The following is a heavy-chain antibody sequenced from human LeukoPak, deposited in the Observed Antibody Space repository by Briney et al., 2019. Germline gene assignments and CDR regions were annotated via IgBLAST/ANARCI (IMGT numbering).Heavy chain of an antibody. CDR2: ITRGSIYT. D-gene: IGHD1-26*01. CDR3: ARELREHGVFDI. Sequence: GGSLRLSCAASGFTFSNYNMNWVRQTPGKGLEWVSSITRGSIYTFYADSVKGRFTISRDNAKNSLSLQMNSLRAEDTAVYYCARELREHGVFDIWGQGAMVTVSS. J-gene: IGHJ3*02. V-gene: IGHV3-21*01. CDR1: GFTFSNYN.